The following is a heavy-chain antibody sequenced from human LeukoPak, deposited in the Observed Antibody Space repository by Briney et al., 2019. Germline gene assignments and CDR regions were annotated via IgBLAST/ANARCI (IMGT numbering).Heavy chain of an antibody. D-gene: IGHD6-25*01. J-gene: IGHJ4*02. Sequence: GGSLRLPCAASGFTFSSYGMHWVRQAPGKGLEWVAVISYDGSHKYSADSVKGRFTISRDNSKNTLYLQMNSLRAEDTAVYYCARGYESPYSSGVNYWGQGTLVTVSS. CDR2: ISYDGSHK. V-gene: IGHV3-30*03. CDR1: GFTFSSYG. CDR3: ARGYESPYSSGVNY.